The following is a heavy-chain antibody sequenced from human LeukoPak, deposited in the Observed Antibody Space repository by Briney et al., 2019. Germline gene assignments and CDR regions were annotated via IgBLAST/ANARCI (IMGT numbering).Heavy chain of an antibody. Sequence: ASVKVSCKASGYTFTSYDINWVRQATGQGLEWMGWMNPNSGNTGYAQKFQGRVTMTRNTSISTAYMELSSLRSEDTAVYYCARGSWSAYQLPPTVGNWFDPWGQGTLVAVSS. D-gene: IGHD2-2*01. J-gene: IGHJ5*02. CDR2: MNPNSGNT. CDR3: ARGSWSAYQLPPTVGNWFDP. V-gene: IGHV1-8*01. CDR1: GYTFTSYD.